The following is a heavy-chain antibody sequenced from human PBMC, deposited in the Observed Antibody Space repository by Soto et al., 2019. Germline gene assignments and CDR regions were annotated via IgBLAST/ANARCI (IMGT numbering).Heavy chain of an antibody. V-gene: IGHV3-64D*06. D-gene: IGHD3-22*01. Sequence: PGGSLRLSCSASGITFSIYAMHWVRQAPGKGLEYVSSISTNGGSTHYADSVKGRFTISRDNSKNTQYLQMSSLRADDTAVYYCVKGEEYYDSSGYYPFDYWGQGTLVTVSS. CDR2: ISTNGGST. J-gene: IGHJ4*02. CDR1: GITFSIYA. CDR3: VKGEEYYDSSGYYPFDY.